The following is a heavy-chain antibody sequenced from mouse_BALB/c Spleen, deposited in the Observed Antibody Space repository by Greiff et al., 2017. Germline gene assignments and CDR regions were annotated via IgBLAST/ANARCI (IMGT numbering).Heavy chain of an antibody. V-gene: IGHV2-9*02. CDR3: AIYRYDVAWFAD. J-gene: IGHJ3*01. CDR2: IWAGGST. D-gene: IGHD2-14*01. CDR1: GFSLTSYG. Sequence: VKLVESGPGLVAPSQSLSITCTVSGFSLTSYGVHWVRQPPGKGLEWLGVIWAGGSTNYNSALMSRLSISKDNSKSQVFLKMNSLQTDDTAMYYCAIYRYDVAWFADWGQGTLVTVSA.